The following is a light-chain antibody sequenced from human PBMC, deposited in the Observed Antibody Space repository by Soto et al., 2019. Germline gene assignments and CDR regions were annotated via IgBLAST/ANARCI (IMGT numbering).Light chain of an antibody. Sequence: SYELTQPLSVSVALGQTARITCGGNNIGSKNVHWYQLNPGQAPVLVIYRDTNRPSGIPERFSGSNSGNTATLAISSAQAGYDADYYCQVWDSSTVVFGGGSKLTVL. J-gene: IGLJ2*01. CDR1: NIGSKN. CDR2: RDT. CDR3: QVWDSSTVV. V-gene: IGLV3-9*01.